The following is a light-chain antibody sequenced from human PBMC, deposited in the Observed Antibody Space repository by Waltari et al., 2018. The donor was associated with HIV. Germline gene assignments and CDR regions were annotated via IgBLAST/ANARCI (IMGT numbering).Light chain of an antibody. V-gene: IGLV7-43*01. CDR1: TGTVNNDNY. J-gene: IGLJ3*02. Sequence: QTVVTQEASLTVSPGGTVTLTCVPDTGTVNNDNYPSWFHQKPGQPPRTLIYSTSKKHSWTPARFSGSLLGGKAALTLSGVQSDDEADYYCLLFVGDTWVFGGGTRVTVL. CDR3: LLFVGDTWV. CDR2: STS.